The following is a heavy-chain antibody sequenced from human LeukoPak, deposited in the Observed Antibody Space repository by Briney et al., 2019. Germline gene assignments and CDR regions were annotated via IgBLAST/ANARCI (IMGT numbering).Heavy chain of an antibody. D-gene: IGHD2-15*01. V-gene: IGHV1-2*02. CDR2: INPNSGGT. CDR3: ARALRYCSGGSCYSGWYFDY. CDR1: GYTFTGYY. Sequence: ASMTVSCKASGYTFTGYYMHWVRQAPGQGLEWMGWINPNSGGTNYAQKFQGRVTMTRDTSISTAYMELSRLRSDDTAVYYCARALRYCSGGSCYSGWYFDYWGQGTLVTVSS. J-gene: IGHJ4*02.